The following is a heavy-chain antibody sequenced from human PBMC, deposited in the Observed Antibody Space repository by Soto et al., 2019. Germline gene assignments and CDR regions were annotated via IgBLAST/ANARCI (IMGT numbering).Heavy chain of an antibody. V-gene: IGHV2-5*01. CDR1: GFSLSTSGVG. D-gene: IGHD4-17*01. CDR3: AHSDDVSTVTAGGLDP. Sequence: SGPTLVKPTQTLTLTCTFSGFSLSTSGVGVGWIRQPPGKALEWLALIYWNDDKRYSPSLKSRLTITKDTSKNQVVLTMTNMDPVDTATYYCAHSDDVSTVTAGGLDPWGQGTLVTVSS. CDR2: IYWNDDK. J-gene: IGHJ5*02.